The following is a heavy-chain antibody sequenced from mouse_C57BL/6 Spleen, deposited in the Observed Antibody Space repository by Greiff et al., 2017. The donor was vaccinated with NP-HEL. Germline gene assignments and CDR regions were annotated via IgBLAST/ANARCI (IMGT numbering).Heavy chain of an antibody. CDR2: IDPSDSYT. V-gene: IGHV1-59*01. CDR1: GYTFTSYW. CDR3: AITPGNYDAMDY. Sequence: QVQLQQPGAELVRPGTSVKLSCKASGYTFTSYWMHWVKQRPGQGLEWIGVIDPSDSYTNYNQKFKGKATLTVDTSSSTAYMQLSSLTSEDSAVYYCAITPGNYDAMDYWGQGTSVTVSS. D-gene: IGHD2-1*01. J-gene: IGHJ4*01.